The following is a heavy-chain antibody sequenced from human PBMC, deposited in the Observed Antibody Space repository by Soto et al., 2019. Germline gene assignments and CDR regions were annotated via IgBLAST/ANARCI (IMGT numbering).Heavy chain of an antibody. CDR3: ARDFSVLGYYYGSSYGPRPHYYYYGMDV. V-gene: IGHV4-59*01. D-gene: IGHD3-10*01. J-gene: IGHJ6*02. CDR2: IYYSGST. CDR1: GGSISSYY. Sequence: QVQLQESGPGLVKPSETLSLTCTVSGGSISSYYWSWIRQPPGKGLEWIGYIYYSGSTNYNPSLKSRVTISVDTSKNQFSLKLSSVTAADTAVYYCARDFSVLGYYYGSSYGPRPHYYYYGMDVWGQGTTVTVSS.